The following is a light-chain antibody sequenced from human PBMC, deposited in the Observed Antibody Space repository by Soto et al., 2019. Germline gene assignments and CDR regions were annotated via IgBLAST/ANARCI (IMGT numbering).Light chain of an antibody. J-gene: IGKJ1*01. CDR2: GAS. Sequence: EIVMTQSPATLSVSPGERATLSCRASQSVSSNLAWYQQKPCQAPRLLIYGASTRATGIPARFSGSGSGTEFTLTISSLQSEDFAVYYCQQYNNLLITFGQGTKVDIK. CDR1: QSVSSN. CDR3: QQYNNLLIT. V-gene: IGKV3-15*01.